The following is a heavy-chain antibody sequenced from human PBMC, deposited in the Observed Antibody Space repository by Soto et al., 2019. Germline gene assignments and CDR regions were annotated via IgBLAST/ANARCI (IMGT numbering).Heavy chain of an antibody. CDR1: GFTFSSYA. CDR2: ISGSGGST. J-gene: IGHJ5*02. V-gene: IGHV3-23*01. D-gene: IGHD2-2*01. CDR3: AKPPFRYCSSTSCYWFDP. Sequence: GGSLRLSCAASGFTFSSYAMSWVRQAPGKGLEWVSAISGSGGSTYYADSVKGRFTISRDNSKNTLYLQMNSLRAEDTAVYYCAKPPFRYCSSTSCYWFDPWGQGTLVTVSS.